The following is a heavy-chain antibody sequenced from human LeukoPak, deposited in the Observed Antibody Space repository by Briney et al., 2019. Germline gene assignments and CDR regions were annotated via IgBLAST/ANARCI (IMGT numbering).Heavy chain of an antibody. CDR3: AKDPLKYGGHCFDN. CDR1: GFSFSSYS. V-gene: IGHV3-23*01. Sequence: PGGSLRLSCAASGFSFSSYSMHWVRQAPGKGLEWVSSISGWSDGPYYADSVKGRFTTSRDNSKSTMYLQINNVRAEDAAVYYCAKDPLKYGGHCFDNWGQGTRVTVSS. D-gene: IGHD4-23*01. J-gene: IGHJ4*02. CDR2: ISGWSDGP.